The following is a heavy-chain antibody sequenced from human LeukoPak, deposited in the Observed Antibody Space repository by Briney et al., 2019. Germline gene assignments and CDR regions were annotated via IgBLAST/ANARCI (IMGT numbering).Heavy chain of an antibody. CDR3: ATRAEGYYYGSGSYYGMDV. CDR2: ISGSGGNT. Sequence: PGGSLRLSCAASGFTFSSYAMNWVRQAPGKGLEWVSGISGSGGNTYYAGSVKGRFTISRDNSKNTLYLQMDSLRAEDTAVYFCATRAEGYYYGSGSYYGMDVWGQGTTVTVSS. CDR1: GFTFSSYA. J-gene: IGHJ6*02. V-gene: IGHV3-23*01. D-gene: IGHD3-10*01.